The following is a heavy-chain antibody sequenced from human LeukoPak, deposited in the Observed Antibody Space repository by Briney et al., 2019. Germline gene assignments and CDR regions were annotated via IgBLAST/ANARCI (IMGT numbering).Heavy chain of an antibody. D-gene: IGHD3-10*01. Sequence: PGGSLRLSCAASGFTFSSYWMHWVRQAPGKGLVWVSRINSDGSSTSYADSVKGRFTISRDNAKNSLYLQMNSLRAEDTALYYCASNYGSGSYYNGIDYWGQGTLVTVSS. CDR1: GFTFSSYW. J-gene: IGHJ4*02. V-gene: IGHV3-74*01. CDR2: INSDGSST. CDR3: ASNYGSGSYYNGIDY.